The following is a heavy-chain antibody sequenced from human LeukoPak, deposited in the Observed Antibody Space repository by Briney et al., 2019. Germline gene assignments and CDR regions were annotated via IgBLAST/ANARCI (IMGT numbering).Heavy chain of an antibody. J-gene: IGHJ4*02. CDR1: GNTFTGYY. Sequence: GASVKVSCKASGNTFTGYYMHWVRQAPGQGLKWMGWINPNSGGTNYAQKFQGRVTMTRDTSISTAYMELSRLRSDDTAVYYCASGITMVRGANGDYWGQGTLVTVSS. V-gene: IGHV1-2*02. CDR2: INPNSGGT. CDR3: ASGITMVRGANGDY. D-gene: IGHD3-10*01.